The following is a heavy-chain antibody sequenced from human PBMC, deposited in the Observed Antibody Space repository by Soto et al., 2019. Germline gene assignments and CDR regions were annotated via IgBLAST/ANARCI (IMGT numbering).Heavy chain of an antibody. CDR1: GLPFSSYA. V-gene: IGHV3-30-3*01. Sequence: QVQLVESGGGVVRPGRSLRLSFAASGLPFSSYALPWVRQAPGKGREWVAVISYDGSNKYYADSVKGRFTISRDNSKNTLYLQMNSLRAEDTAVYYCAREGGWELLYFDYWGQGTLVTVSS. CDR3: AREGGWELLYFDY. J-gene: IGHJ4*02. CDR2: ISYDGSNK. D-gene: IGHD1-26*01.